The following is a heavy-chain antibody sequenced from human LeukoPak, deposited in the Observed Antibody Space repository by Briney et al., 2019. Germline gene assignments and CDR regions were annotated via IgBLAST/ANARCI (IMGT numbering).Heavy chain of an antibody. CDR2: IYYSGST. V-gene: IGHV4-39*01. J-gene: IGHJ4*02. CDR3: ARQLGYCSSTSCYADKVDY. Sequence: SETLSLTYTVSGGSISSSSYYWGWIRQPPGKGLEWIGSIYYSGSTYCNPSLKSRVTISVDTSKNQFSLKLSSVTAADTAVYYCARQLGYCSSTSCYADKVDYWGQGTLVTVSS. CDR1: GGSISSSSYY. D-gene: IGHD2-2*01.